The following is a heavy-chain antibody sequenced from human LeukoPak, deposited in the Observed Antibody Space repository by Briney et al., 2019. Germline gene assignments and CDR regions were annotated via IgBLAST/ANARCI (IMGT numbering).Heavy chain of an antibody. J-gene: IGHJ4*02. Sequence: QPGRSLRLSCAASGFNFNDYAMHWVRQAPGKGLEWVSGISWNSGSLGYAGSVKGRFTVSRDNAKNSLYSQMNSLRAEDMALYYCVKGETAVAGGAFDYWGQGTLVTVSS. D-gene: IGHD6-19*01. CDR2: ISWNSGSL. CDR3: VKGETAVAGGAFDY. V-gene: IGHV3-9*03. CDR1: GFNFNDYA.